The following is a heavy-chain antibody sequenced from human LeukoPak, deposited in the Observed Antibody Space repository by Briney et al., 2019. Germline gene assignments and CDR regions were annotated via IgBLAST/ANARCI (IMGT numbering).Heavy chain of an antibody. CDR2: ISYEGSNK. V-gene: IGHV3-30*04. Sequence: GGSLRLSCAASGFTFNSYAMHWVRQAPGKGLEWVAVISYEGSNKYYADSVKGRFTISRDNSKNTLYLQMNSLRAEDTAVYYCARDGFKTLERAPDYWGQGTLATVPS. CDR3: ARDGFKTLERAPDY. CDR1: GFTFNSYA. D-gene: IGHD1-26*01. J-gene: IGHJ4*02.